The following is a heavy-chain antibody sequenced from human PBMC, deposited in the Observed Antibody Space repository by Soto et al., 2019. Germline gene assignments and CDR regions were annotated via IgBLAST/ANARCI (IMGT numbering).Heavy chain of an antibody. Sequence: PVGSLRLSCAASGFTFSTYGMHWVRQAPGKGLEWVAVIWNDGSDKKYSDSVKGRFTISRDNSKNTLYLHMNSLRAEDTAIYYCARDLRSGTYRPPTYWGQGTLVTVSS. CDR1: GFTFSTYG. V-gene: IGHV3-33*01. D-gene: IGHD1-26*01. J-gene: IGHJ4*02. CDR3: ARDLRSGTYRPPTY. CDR2: IWNDGSDK.